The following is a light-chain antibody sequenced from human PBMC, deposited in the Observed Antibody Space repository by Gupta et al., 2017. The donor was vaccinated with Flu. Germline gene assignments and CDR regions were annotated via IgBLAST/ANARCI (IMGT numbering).Light chain of an antibody. CDR2: GAS. J-gene: IGKJ2*01. CDR1: QSVSSN. Sequence: EIVMTQSPATLSVSAGERATLSCRASQSVSSNLAWYQQKPGQAPRLLSYGASTRATGIPARFSGSGSGTAFTLTIRSLQAEDFAVYYGHQYKNWYTFGQGTKLEIK. V-gene: IGKV3-15*01. CDR3: HQYKNWYT.